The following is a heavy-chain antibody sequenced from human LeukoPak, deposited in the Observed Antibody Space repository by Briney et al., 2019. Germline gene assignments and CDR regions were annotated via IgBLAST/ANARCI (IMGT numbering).Heavy chain of an antibody. D-gene: IGHD2-21*02. J-gene: IGHJ4*02. Sequence: PGGSLRLSCAASGFTFSSYAMHWVRQAPGKGLEWVAVISYDGSNKYYADSVKGRFTISRDNSKNTLCLQMNSLRAEDTAVYYCARSPGTRDSYWGQGTLVTVSS. CDR2: ISYDGSNK. CDR3: ARSPGTRDSY. V-gene: IGHV3-30*01. CDR1: GFTFSSYA.